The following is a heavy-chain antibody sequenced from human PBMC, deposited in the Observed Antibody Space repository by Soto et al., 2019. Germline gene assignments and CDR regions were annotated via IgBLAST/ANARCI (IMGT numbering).Heavy chain of an antibody. V-gene: IGHV1-69*13. CDR2: IIPIFGTA. D-gene: IGHD1-26*01. CDR3: ARGNSIVGATHNYYYYGMDV. CDR1: GGTFSSYA. J-gene: IGHJ6*02. Sequence: SVKVSCKASGGTFSSYAISCVRQAPGQVLEWMGGIIPIFGTANYAQKFQGRVTITADESTSTAYMELSSLRSEDTAVYYCARGNSIVGATHNYYYYGMDVWGQGTTVTVSS.